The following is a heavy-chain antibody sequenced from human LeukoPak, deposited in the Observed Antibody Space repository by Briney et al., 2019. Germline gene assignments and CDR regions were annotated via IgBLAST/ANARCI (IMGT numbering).Heavy chain of an antibody. CDR3: ARVTPGYSYLAAY. Sequence: SETLSLTCAVYGGSFSGYYWSWIRQPPGKGLEWIGEINHSGSTNYNPSLKSRVTMSVDTSKNQFSLKLSSVTAADTAVYYCARVTPGYSYLAAYWGQGTLVTVSS. J-gene: IGHJ4*02. CDR1: GGSFSGYY. D-gene: IGHD5-18*01. V-gene: IGHV4-34*01. CDR2: INHSGST.